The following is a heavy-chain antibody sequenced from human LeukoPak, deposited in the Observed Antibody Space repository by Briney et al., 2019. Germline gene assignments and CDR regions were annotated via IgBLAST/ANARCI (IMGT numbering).Heavy chain of an antibody. V-gene: IGHV1-18*01. Sequence: ASVKVSCKASGYTFNTYGISWVRQAPGQGLEWMGWISPYNGNTKYAQKVQGRVTMTTDTSTSTGYMELRSLRSDGTAVYYCARVGDIYGPDAFDIWGQGTMVTVSS. CDR2: ISPYNGNT. CDR3: ARVGDIYGPDAFDI. D-gene: IGHD3-9*01. CDR1: GYTFNTYG. J-gene: IGHJ3*02.